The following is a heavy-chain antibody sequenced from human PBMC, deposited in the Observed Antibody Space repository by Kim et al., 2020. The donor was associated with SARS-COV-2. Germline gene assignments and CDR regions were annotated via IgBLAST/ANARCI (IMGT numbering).Heavy chain of an antibody. Sequence: SETLSLTCTVSGGSISSSSYYWGWIRQPPGKGLEWIGSIYYSGSTYYNPSLKSRVTISVDTSKNQFSLKLSSVTAADTAVYYCARQRITMVRGVNTGDFDYWGQGTLVTVSS. CDR3: ARQRITMVRGVNTGDFDY. CDR2: IYYSGST. CDR1: GGSISSSSYY. V-gene: IGHV4-39*01. D-gene: IGHD3-10*01. J-gene: IGHJ4*02.